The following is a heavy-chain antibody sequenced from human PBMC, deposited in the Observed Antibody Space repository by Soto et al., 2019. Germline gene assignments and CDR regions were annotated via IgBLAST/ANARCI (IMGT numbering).Heavy chain of an antibody. J-gene: IGHJ6*02. Sequence: QITLKESGPTLVKPTQTLTLTCTFSGFSLSTSGVGVGWIRQPPGKALEWLALIYWDDDKRHSPSLKSRLTITKDTSKNQVVLTMTNMDPVDTATYYCAHSRCGGDCLQSYSSHYYYGMDVWGQGTTVTVSS. D-gene: IGHD2-21*02. CDR1: GFSLSTSGVG. CDR3: AHSRCGGDCLQSYSSHYYYGMDV. CDR2: IYWDDDK. V-gene: IGHV2-5*02.